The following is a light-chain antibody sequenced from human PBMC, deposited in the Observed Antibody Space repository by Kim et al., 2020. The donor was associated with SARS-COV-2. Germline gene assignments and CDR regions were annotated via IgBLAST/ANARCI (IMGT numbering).Light chain of an antibody. J-gene: IGLJ3*02. CDR1: DSDVGDYNY. CDR3: SSYTSSSTWV. CDR2: DVS. Sequence: GQSNHISCTGTDSDVGDYNYVSWYQQHPGKAPKLMIYDVSQRPSGVANRFSGSKSGNTASLAISGLQAEDEAAYYCSSYTSSSTWVFGGGTRVTVL. V-gene: IGLV2-14*03.